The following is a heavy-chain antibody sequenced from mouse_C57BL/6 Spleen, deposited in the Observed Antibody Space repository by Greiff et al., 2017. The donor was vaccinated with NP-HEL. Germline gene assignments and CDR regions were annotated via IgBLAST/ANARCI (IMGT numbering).Heavy chain of an antibody. CDR3: ARRAVPLDY. CDR2: IYPGDGDT. Sequence: VQLQQSGPELVKPGASVKISCKASGYAFSSSWMNWVKQRPGKGLEWIGRIYPGDGDTNYNGKFKGKATLTADKSSSTAYMQLSSLTSEDSAVYFCARRAVPLDYWGQGTTLTVSS. V-gene: IGHV1-82*01. J-gene: IGHJ2*01. D-gene: IGHD5-1*01. CDR1: GYAFSSSW.